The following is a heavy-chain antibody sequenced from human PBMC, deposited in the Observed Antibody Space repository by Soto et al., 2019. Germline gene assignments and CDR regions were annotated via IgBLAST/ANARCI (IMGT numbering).Heavy chain of an antibody. D-gene: IGHD3-10*01. J-gene: IGHJ5*02. V-gene: IGHV4-4*02. CDR2: IYQSGTT. CDR1: GGSISSINW. CDR3: ARTAGTYPTHAFDP. Sequence: KTSETLSLTCGVSGGSISSINWGSWVRQAPGKGREWLGEIYQSGTTNYNPSLKSRVTMSIDKSKNQFFLNVASVTDADAAVYYCARTAGTYPTHAFDPWGQGTLVTVSS.